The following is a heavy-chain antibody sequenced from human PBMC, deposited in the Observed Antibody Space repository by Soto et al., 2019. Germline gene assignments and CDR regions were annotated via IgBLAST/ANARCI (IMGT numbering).Heavy chain of an antibody. CDR3: ARARDYDILTGHPPYYYYGMDV. V-gene: IGHV1-69*13. J-gene: IGHJ6*02. CDR2: IIPIFGTA. CDR1: GGTFSSYA. Sequence: SVKVSCKASGGTFSSYAISWVRQAPGQGLEWMGGIIPIFGTANYAQKFQGRVTITADESTSTAYMELSSLRSEGTAVYYCARARDYDILTGHPPYYYYGMDVWGQGTTVTVSS. D-gene: IGHD3-9*01.